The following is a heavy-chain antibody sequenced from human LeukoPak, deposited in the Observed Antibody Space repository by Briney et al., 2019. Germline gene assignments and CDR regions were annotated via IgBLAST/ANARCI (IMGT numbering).Heavy chain of an antibody. D-gene: IGHD7-27*01. J-gene: IGHJ4*02. Sequence: ASVKVSCKASGYTFTSYGISWVRQASGQGLEGMGWISAHNGNTNYAQKLQGRVTMTTDTSTSTAYMELRSLRSDDTAVYYCASDLLTGDDYWGQGTLVTVSS. CDR1: GYTFTSYG. CDR2: ISAHNGNT. CDR3: ASDLLTGDDY. V-gene: IGHV1-18*01.